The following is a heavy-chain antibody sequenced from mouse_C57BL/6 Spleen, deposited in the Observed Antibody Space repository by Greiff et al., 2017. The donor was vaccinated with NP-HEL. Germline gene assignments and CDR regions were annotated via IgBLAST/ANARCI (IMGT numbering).Heavy chain of an antibody. CDR1: GYAFSSSW. J-gene: IGHJ1*03. V-gene: IGHV1-82*01. CDR3: ARQKEITRYFDV. Sequence: VQLQQSGPELVKPGASVKISCKASGYAFSSSWMNWVKQRPGKGLEWIGRIYPGDGDTNYNGKFKGKATLTADKSSSTAYMQLSSLTSEVSAVYCCARQKEITRYFDVWGTGTTVTVSS. CDR2: IYPGDGDT. D-gene: IGHD1-1*01.